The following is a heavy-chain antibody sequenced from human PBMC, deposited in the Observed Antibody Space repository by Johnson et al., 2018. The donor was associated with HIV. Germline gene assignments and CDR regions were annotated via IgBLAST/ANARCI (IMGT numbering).Heavy chain of an antibody. J-gene: IGHJ3*02. D-gene: IGHD7-27*01. V-gene: IGHV3-20*04. CDR2: INWNGGST. CDR3: ARREPILGIGRNAFDI. Sequence: VQLVESGGGLVQPGGSLRLSCAASGFTFDDYGMSWVRQAPGKGLEWVSGINWNGGSTSYADSVKGQFSISRDNAKNTLYLQMNSLRAEDTAVYYCARREPILGIGRNAFDIWGQGTMVTVSS. CDR1: GFTFDDYG.